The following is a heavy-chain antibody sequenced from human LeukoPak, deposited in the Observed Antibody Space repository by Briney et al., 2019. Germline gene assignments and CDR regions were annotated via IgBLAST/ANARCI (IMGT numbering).Heavy chain of an antibody. CDR2: IYTSGST. Sequence: PSETLSLTCTVSGGSISSYHWSWIRQPAGKGLEWIGRIYTSGSTNYNPSLKSRVTMSVDTSKNQFSLKLSSVTAADTAVYYCARDGANIAARPGIAVAGNGAYFDYWGQGTLVTVSS. CDR3: ARDGANIAARPGIAVAGNGAYFDY. V-gene: IGHV4-4*07. D-gene: IGHD6-19*01. CDR1: GGSISSYH. J-gene: IGHJ4*02.